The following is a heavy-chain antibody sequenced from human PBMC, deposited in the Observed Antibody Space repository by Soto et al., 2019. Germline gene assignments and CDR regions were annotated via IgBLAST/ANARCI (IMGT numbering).Heavy chain of an antibody. V-gene: IGHV3-23*01. D-gene: IGHD1-1*01. CDR3: VKGYWKGDV. CDR2: ISGSGGSI. Sequence: EVQLLESGGGLVQPGGSLRLSCAASGFTFSTYAMNWVRQAPGNGLEWVSAISGSGGSIHYADSVKGRFTISRDNSKNTLYLQMNSLRAEDRAGYHCVKGYWKGDVWGGGTRVTVSS. J-gene: IGHJ6*04. CDR1: GFTFSTYA.